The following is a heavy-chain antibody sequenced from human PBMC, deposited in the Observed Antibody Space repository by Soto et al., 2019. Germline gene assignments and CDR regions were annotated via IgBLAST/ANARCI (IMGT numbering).Heavy chain of an antibody. CDR1: GGSIGTYY. J-gene: IGHJ4*02. V-gene: IGHV4-59*01. D-gene: IGHD5-18*01. CDR3: ARGGYNFDS. Sequence: SATLSLTCTVSGGSIGTYYWSWVRQPPGKGLEWIGYIYYSGSTNYSPSLKSRLTMSVDTSKNQFSLKLNSVTAADTAVYYCARGGYNFDSWGQGTLVTVSS. CDR2: IYYSGST.